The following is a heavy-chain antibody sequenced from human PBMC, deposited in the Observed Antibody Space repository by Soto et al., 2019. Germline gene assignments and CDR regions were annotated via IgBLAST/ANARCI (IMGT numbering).Heavy chain of an antibody. D-gene: IGHD6-19*01. Sequence: QVQLVQSGAEMREPGSSVKVSCKASGGTFSSSAINWLRQAPGQGPEWMGGIIPTFGTANYIEKFRGRVTITADTSTSTAYMEVSSLTSEYTAMYFCARSETAGQRGFAIWGQGTMVTVSS. J-gene: IGHJ3*02. CDR3: ARSETAGQRGFAI. CDR2: IIPTFGTA. CDR1: GGTFSSSA. V-gene: IGHV1-69*06.